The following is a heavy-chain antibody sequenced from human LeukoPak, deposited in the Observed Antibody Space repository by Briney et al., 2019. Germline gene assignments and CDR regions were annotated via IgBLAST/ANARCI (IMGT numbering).Heavy chain of an antibody. CDR1: GGSISTDY. D-gene: IGHD6-13*01. Sequence: SETLSLTCTVSGGSISTDYWTWIRQPPGKGLEWIGYIYYSGSTNYSPSLKSRVTISVDTSKNQFSLKVSSVTAADTAVYYCARGYSSNWYYFDYWGQGTLVTVSS. J-gene: IGHJ4*02. CDR3: ARGYSSNWYYFDY. V-gene: IGHV4-59*01. CDR2: IYYSGST.